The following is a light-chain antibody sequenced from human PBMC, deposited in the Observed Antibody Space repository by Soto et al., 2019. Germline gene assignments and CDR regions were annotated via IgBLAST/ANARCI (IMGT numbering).Light chain of an antibody. Sequence: DIQMTQSPSSLSASVGDRVTITCRASQSISSYLNWYQQKPGKAPKLLIYAASSLQSGVPSRFSVSGAGTDFTLTISSLQPEDFATYYFQQSYSTPRTFGQGTKVEIK. CDR3: QQSYSTPRT. V-gene: IGKV1-39*01. CDR1: QSISSY. CDR2: AAS. J-gene: IGKJ1*01.